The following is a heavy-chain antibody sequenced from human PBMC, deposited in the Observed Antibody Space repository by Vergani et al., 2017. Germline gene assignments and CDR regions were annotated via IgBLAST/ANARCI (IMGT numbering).Heavy chain of an antibody. CDR1: GGSLSSYY. D-gene: IGHD6-13*01. CDR2: IYYSGST. V-gene: IGHV4-59*01. J-gene: IGHJ4*02. Sequence: QVQLQESGPGLVKPSETLSLTCTVSGGSLSSYYWSWIRQPPGKGLEGSGYIYYSGSTKYNPSLKSRVTISVDTSKNQFSLKLSSVTAADTAVYYCARGPLLDSSSWGPGYYFDYWGQGTLVTVSS. CDR3: ARGPLLDSSSWGPGYYFDY.